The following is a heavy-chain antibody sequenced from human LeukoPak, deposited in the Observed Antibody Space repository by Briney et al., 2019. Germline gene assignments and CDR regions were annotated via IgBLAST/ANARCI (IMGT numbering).Heavy chain of an antibody. CDR1: GGTFSSYA. CDR3: ARSGYCSSTSCYANGYYYYGMDV. D-gene: IGHD2-2*03. J-gene: IGHJ6*04. V-gene: IGHV1-69*06. CDR2: IIPIFGTA. Sequence: ASVKVSCKASGGTFSSYAISWVRQAPGQGLEWIGGIIPIFGTANYAQKFQGRVTITADKSTSTAYMELSSLRSEDTAVYYCARSGYCSSTSCYANGYYYYGMDVWGKGTTVTVSS.